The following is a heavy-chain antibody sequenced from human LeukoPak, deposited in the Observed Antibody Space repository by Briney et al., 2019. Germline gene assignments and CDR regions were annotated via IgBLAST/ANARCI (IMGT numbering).Heavy chain of an antibody. D-gene: IGHD4-17*01. Sequence: PGGSLRLSCAVSGFTFGNYGMHWVRQAPGKGLEWVALISYDGSSEYYAGSVKGRLTISRDNSKITVYLQMNSLKAEDTAVYYCAKELYNYGDYGAEGLDVGGQGTTVTVS. CDR2: ISYDGSSE. J-gene: IGHJ6*02. V-gene: IGHV3-30*18. CDR3: AKELYNYGDYGAEGLDV. CDR1: GFTFGNYG.